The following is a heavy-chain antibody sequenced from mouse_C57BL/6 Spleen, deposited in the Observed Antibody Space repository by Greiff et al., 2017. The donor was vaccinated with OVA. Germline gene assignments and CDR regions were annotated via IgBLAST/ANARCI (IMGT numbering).Heavy chain of an antibody. CDR1: GYTFTSYW. D-gene: IGHD1-1*01. Sequence: QFQLQQPGAELVMPGASVKLSCKASGYTFTSYWMHWLKQRPGQGLEWIGAIDPADSYTTYNQKFKGKSTLTVDKSSSTAYVQLSSLTSEDSAVYDGARTLRVEETWFAYWGQGTLVTVSA. CDR3: ARTLRVEETWFAY. J-gene: IGHJ3*01. CDR2: IDPADSYT. V-gene: IGHV1-69*01.